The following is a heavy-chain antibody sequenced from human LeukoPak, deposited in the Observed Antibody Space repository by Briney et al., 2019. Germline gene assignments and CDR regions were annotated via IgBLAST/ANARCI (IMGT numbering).Heavy chain of an antibody. CDR2: IYYSGGT. D-gene: IGHD2-2*01. CDR3: ARGQYRDWYFDL. CDR1: GGSISSYY. V-gene: IGHV4-59*08. Sequence: PSETLSLTSTVSGGSISSYYWSWIRQPPGKGLEWIGYIYYSGGTNYNPSLKSRVTISVDTSKNQFSLKLSSVTAADTAVYYCARGQYRDWYFDLWGRGTLVTVSS. J-gene: IGHJ2*01.